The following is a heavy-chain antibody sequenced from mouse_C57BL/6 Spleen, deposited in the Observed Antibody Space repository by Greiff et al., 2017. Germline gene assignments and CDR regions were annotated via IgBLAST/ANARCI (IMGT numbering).Heavy chain of an antibody. Sequence: EVKLMESGGGLVKPGGSLKLSCAASGFTFSDYGMHWVRQAPEKGLEWVAYISSGSSTIYYADTVKGRFTISRDKAKNTLFLQMTSLRSEATAMYYCARSGTSQFAYWGQGTLVTVSA. D-gene: IGHD4-1*01. CDR3: ARSGTSQFAY. CDR1: GFTFSDYG. J-gene: IGHJ3*01. CDR2: ISSGSSTI. V-gene: IGHV5-17*01.